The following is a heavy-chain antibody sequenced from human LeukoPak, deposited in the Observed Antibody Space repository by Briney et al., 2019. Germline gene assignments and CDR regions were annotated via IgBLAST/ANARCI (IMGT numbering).Heavy chain of an antibody. CDR2: ISYDGSNK. J-gene: IGHJ4*02. CDR3: ARDEARGYDFRPQDH. V-gene: IGHV3-30-3*01. Sequence: GGSLRLSCAASGFTLSSYAVHWVRQAPGKGLEWVAVISYDGSNKYYADSVKGRFTISRDNSKNTLYLQMNSLRAEDTAVYYCARDEARGYDFRPQDHWGQGTLVSVSS. CDR1: GFTLSSYA. D-gene: IGHD3-3*01.